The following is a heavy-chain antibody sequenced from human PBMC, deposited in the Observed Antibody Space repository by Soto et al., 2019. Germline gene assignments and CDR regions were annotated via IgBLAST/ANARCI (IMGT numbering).Heavy chain of an antibody. CDR2: INPNRGGT. D-gene: IGHD5-12*01. J-gene: IGHJ3*02. V-gene: IGHV1-2*04. Sequence: QVQLVQSGAEVKKPGASVKVSCKASGYTFTGYYMHWVRQAPGQGLEWMGWINPNRGGTNYAQKFQGWVTMTRDTSISTAYMELSRLRSDDTAVYYCARDLGGYDRYAFDIWGQGTMVTVSS. CDR1: GYTFTGYY. CDR3: ARDLGGYDRYAFDI.